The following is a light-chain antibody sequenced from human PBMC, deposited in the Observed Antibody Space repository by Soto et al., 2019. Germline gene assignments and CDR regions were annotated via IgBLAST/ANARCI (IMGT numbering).Light chain of an antibody. CDR2: AAS. J-gene: IGKJ1*01. CDR1: QGISSY. V-gene: IGKV1-8*01. Sequence: AIRMTHSPSSFSASTVYIVTITFRASQGISSYLAWYQQKPGTAPKLLISAASTLQSGVPSRFSGSGSGTDFTLTISSLQSEDLATYYCQKYYTYPRKFGQGTKVDIK. CDR3: QKYYTYPRK.